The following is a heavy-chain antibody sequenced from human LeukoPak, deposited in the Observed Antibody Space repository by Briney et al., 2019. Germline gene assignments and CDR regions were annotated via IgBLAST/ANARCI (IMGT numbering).Heavy chain of an antibody. D-gene: IGHD3-16*01. CDR1: GFTFRNGW. CDR3: GIIREGGVVDV. Sequence: GGSLRLSCAASGFTFRNGWMSWVRQAPGKGPEWVANIKYDGSESNYVDSVKRRFTISRDNAKISLYLQLNNLRAQDTAVYYCGIIREGGVVDVWGLGTMVIVSS. CDR2: IKYDGSES. J-gene: IGHJ3*01. V-gene: IGHV3-7*01.